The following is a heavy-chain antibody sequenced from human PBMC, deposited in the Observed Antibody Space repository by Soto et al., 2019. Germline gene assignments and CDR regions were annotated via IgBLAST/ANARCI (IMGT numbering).Heavy chain of an antibody. CDR3: ARGGWGSRAMVRGVQPFDY. V-gene: IGHV4-59*01. D-gene: IGHD3-10*01. J-gene: IGHJ4*02. CDR1: GGSISSYY. Sequence: SETLSLTCTVSGGSISSYYWSWIRQPPGKGLEWIGYIYYSGSTNYNPSLKSRVTISVDTSKNQFSPKLSSVTAADTAVYYCARGGWGSRAMVRGVQPFDYWGQGTLVTVSS. CDR2: IYYSGST.